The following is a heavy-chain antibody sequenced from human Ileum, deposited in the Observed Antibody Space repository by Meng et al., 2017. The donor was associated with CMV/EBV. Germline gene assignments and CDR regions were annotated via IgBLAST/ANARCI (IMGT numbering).Heavy chain of an antibody. CDR3: ARHSSSFIDY. CDR1: GFIFSEYC. CDR2: ISGTGGNT. J-gene: IGHJ4*02. D-gene: IGHD6-13*01. Sequence: GESLKISCVGSGFIFSEYCMYWFRQAPGKGLEWVSTISGTGGNTYYADSVKGRLTISRDNSKNTNTLYLQMNSLRAEDTAVYYCARHSSSFIDYWGQGTLVTVSS. V-gene: IGHV3-23*01.